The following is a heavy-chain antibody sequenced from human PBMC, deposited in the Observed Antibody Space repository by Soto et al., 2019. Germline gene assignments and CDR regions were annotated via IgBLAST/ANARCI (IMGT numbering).Heavy chain of an antibody. J-gene: IGHJ4*02. CDR3: ARRYGWLYFDY. Sequence: QLQLQESGPGLVKPWETLSLTCTVSGDSKNSSNYFWGWIRQPPGKGLEWIGTIFYSGSTYYNPSLKSRVTISVDTSKNQFSLKLTSVTAADTALYYCARRYGWLYFDYWGQGSLVTVSS. CDR1: GDSKNSSNYF. D-gene: IGHD6-19*01. CDR2: IFYSGST. V-gene: IGHV4-39*01.